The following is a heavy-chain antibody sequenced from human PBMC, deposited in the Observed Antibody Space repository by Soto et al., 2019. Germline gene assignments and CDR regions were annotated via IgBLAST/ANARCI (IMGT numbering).Heavy chain of an antibody. Sequence: GGSLRLSCAASGFTFSGSAMHWVRQASGKGLEWVGRIRSKANIYATAYAASVKGRFTISRDDSKNTAYLQMNSLKTEDAAVYYCTRQGYSYGDAFDIWGQGTMVTVSS. CDR2: IRSKANIYAT. CDR3: TRQGYSYGDAFDI. CDR1: GFTFSGSA. D-gene: IGHD5-18*01. V-gene: IGHV3-73*01. J-gene: IGHJ3*02.